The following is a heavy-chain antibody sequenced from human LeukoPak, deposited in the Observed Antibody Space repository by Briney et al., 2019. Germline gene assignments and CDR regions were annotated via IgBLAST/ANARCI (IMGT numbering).Heavy chain of an antibody. D-gene: IGHD3-22*01. CDR3: ARDSYYYDSSGYYYRYFDY. Sequence: GASVKVSCKASGYTFTGYYMHWVRQAPGQGLEWMGWINPNSGSTNYAQKFQGRVTMTRDTSISTAYMELSRLRSDDTAVYYCARDSYYYDSSGYYYRYFDYWGQGTLVTVSS. CDR2: INPNSGST. V-gene: IGHV1-2*02. J-gene: IGHJ4*02. CDR1: GYTFTGYY.